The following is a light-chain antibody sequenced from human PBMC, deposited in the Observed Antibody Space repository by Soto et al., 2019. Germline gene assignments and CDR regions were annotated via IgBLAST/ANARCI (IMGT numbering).Light chain of an antibody. V-gene: IGKV3D-20*02. CDR1: QSVSSTY. CDR3: QQCSTWPLT. J-gene: IGKJ4*01. CDR2: DAS. Sequence: EIVLTQSPGTLSLSPGERATLSCRASQSVSSTYLTWYHQKPGQAPRLLIYDASRRATGIPDRLSGSGSGTDFSLTISRLEPEDSAVYYSQQCSTWPLTFGGGTKVDI.